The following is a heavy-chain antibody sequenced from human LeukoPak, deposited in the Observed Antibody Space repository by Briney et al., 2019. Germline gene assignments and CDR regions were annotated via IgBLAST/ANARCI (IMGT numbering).Heavy chain of an antibody. V-gene: IGHV1-8*02. D-gene: IGHD1-26*01. J-gene: IGHJ4*02. CDR2: MNPNSGNT. Sequence: GASVRVSCKASGYTFTSYYMHWVRQATGQGLEWMGWMNPNSGNTGYAQKFQGRVTMTRNTSISTAYMELSSLRAEDTAVYYCARDLMGWDLHYFDYWGQGTLVTVSS. CDR3: ARDLMGWDLHYFDY. CDR1: GYTFTSYY.